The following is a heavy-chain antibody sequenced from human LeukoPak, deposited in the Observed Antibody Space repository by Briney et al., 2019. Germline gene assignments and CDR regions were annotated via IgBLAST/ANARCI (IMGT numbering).Heavy chain of an antibody. CDR3: AGNSILTGYYLFDY. V-gene: IGHV3-23*01. CDR1: GFTISSVP. Sequence: GGSLRLSCAVFGFTISSVPMNWVRQAPGKGLEWVSLISSSGAATYHADSVKGRFSVSRDTSKNTLYLQMDSLRAEDTAVYYCAGNSILTGYYLFDYWGQGTLVTVSS. D-gene: IGHD3-9*01. J-gene: IGHJ4*02. CDR2: ISSSGAAT.